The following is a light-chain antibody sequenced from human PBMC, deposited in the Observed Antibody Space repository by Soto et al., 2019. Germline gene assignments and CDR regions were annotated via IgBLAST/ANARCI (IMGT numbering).Light chain of an antibody. J-gene: IGKJ2*01. CDR3: QQYGSSPPYT. Sequence: EVMLTQSPGTLSLSPGERATLSCRASQSVSNNYLAWYQQKPGQSPKLLIFGSSDRATGIPDRFSGSGSGTDFTLTISSLEPEDFAVYYCQQYGSSPPYTFGQGTKLETK. CDR1: QSVSNNY. CDR2: GSS. V-gene: IGKV3-20*01.